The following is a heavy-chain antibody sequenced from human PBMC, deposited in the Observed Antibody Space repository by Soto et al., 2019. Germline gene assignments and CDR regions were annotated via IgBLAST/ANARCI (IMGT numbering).Heavy chain of an antibody. Sequence: GSLRLSCVASGFTFSDFLMTWVRQTPGKGLEWVANINFDGSAKDYVSSVKGRFTISRDNVRNSLHLQMDSLRAEDAAVYYCARGGNYYLSWGQGTLVTVSS. CDR3: ARGGNYYLS. V-gene: IGHV3-7*05. CDR2: INFDGSAK. D-gene: IGHD1-26*01. CDR1: GFTFSDFL. J-gene: IGHJ5*01.